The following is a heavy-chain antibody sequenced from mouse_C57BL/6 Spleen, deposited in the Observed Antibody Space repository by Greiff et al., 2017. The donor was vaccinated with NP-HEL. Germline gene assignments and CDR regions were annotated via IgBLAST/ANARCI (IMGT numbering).Heavy chain of an antibody. CDR3: ARTGKGLAY. J-gene: IGHJ3*01. CDR1: GYAFSSSW. CDR2: LYPGDGDT. D-gene: IGHD4-1*01. Sequence: VQLQQSGPELVKPGASVKISCKASGYAFSSSWMNWVKQRPGKGLEWIGRLYPGDGDTNYNGKFKGKATLTADKSSSTAYMQLSSLTSEDSAVYFCARTGKGLAYWGQGTLVTVSA. V-gene: IGHV1-82*01.